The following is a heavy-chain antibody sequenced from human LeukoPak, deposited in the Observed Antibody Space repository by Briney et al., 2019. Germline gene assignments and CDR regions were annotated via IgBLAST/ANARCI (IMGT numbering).Heavy chain of an antibody. CDR2: ISGSGGST. Sequence: PGGSLRLSCAASGFTFSSYAMSWVRQAPGKGLEWVSAISGSGGSTYYADSVKGRFTISRDNSKNTLYLQMNSRRAEDTAVYYCAKRDSSGYYYDYYYYYGMDVWGQGTTVTVSS. D-gene: IGHD3-22*01. V-gene: IGHV3-23*01. CDR3: AKRDSSGYYYDYYYYYGMDV. J-gene: IGHJ6*02. CDR1: GFTFSSYA.